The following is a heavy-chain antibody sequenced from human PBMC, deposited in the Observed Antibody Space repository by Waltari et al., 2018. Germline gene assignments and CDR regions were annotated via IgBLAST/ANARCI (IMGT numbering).Heavy chain of an antibody. D-gene: IGHD6-6*01. CDR2: FSYDGSNK. CDR1: GFTFTTYG. CDR3: AKDSAGNSGSSDY. Sequence: QVRLVESGGGVVQPGRSLRLSCAASGFTFTTYGMHWVRQAPGKGLGWVEVFSYDGSNKDYADSVRGRFTISRDISTNTLYLQMNSLRAEDTAVYYCAKDSAGNSGSSDYWGQGTLVIVSS. V-gene: IGHV3-30*18. J-gene: IGHJ4*02.